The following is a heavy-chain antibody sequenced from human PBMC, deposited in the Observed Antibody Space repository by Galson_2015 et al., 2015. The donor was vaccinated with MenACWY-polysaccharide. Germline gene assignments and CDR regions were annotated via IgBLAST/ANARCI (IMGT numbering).Heavy chain of an antibody. D-gene: IGHD2-8*01. CDR3: AHSRYSTNGVGYRGIADY. Sequence: PALVKPTQTLTLTCTSSGFSLITKGVGVNWIRQPPGKALEWLAVIYWDGDNRYSPSLRSRLTVTKDTSRSQVVLTMTNMDPVDTGTYYCAHSRYSTNGVGYRGIADYWGQGTLVAVSS. V-gene: IGHV2-5*02. CDR2: IYWDGDN. J-gene: IGHJ4*02. CDR1: GFSLITKGVG.